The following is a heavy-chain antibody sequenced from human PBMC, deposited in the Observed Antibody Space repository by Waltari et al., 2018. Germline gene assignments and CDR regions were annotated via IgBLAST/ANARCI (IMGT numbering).Heavy chain of an antibody. CDR2: IYHSGST. CDR1: GYSISSGYY. V-gene: IGHV4-38-2*02. J-gene: IGHJ6*03. CDR3: ARDFPYYDILTGYYYYMDV. Sequence: QVQLQESGPGLVKPSETLSLTCAVSGYSISSGYYWGWIRQPPGKGLEWIGSIYHSGSTYYNPSLKSRVTISVDTSKNQFSLKLSSVTAADTAVYYCARDFPYYDILTGYYYYMDVWGKGTTVTVSS. D-gene: IGHD3-9*01.